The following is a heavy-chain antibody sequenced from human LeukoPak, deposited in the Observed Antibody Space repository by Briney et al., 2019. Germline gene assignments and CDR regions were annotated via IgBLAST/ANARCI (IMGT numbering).Heavy chain of an antibody. CDR1: GYTFTGYY. CDR3: ARGAPGGSLGPCDY. D-gene: IGHD1-26*01. J-gene: IGHJ4*02. Sequence: ASVKVSCKASGYTFTGYYMHWVRQAPGQGLEWMGWINPNSGGTNYAQKFQGRVTITRDSSISTAYMELSRLRSDDTAVYYCARGAPGGSLGPCDYWGQGTLVTVSS. V-gene: IGHV1-2*02. CDR2: INPNSGGT.